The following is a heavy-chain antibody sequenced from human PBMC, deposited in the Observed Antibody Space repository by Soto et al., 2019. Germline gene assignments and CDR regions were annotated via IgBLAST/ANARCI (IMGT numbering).Heavy chain of an antibody. J-gene: IGHJ5*02. CDR1: GYTFTSYG. Sequence: QVQLVQSGAEVKKPGASVKVSCKASGYTFTSYGISWVRQAPGQGLEWMGWISAYNGNTNYAQKLQGRVTMTTDTSTSPAYMELRSLRSDDTAVYYCARDNARVLLWFGESSPNWFDPWGQGTLVTVSS. CDR3: ARDNARVLLWFGESSPNWFDP. CDR2: ISAYNGNT. V-gene: IGHV1-18*01. D-gene: IGHD3-10*01.